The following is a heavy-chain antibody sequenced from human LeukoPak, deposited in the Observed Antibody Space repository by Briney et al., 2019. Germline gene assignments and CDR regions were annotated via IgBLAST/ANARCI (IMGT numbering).Heavy chain of an antibody. J-gene: IGHJ3*02. Sequence: SETLSLTCTVSGGSMRTYYWSWNRQPPGKGLEWIGYIYNSGSTNYNPSLKSRVTISVDTSKNQFSLKLTSVTAADTAVYYCARAGGVSPYDTSAYPAAFDIWGQGTMVTVSS. CDR1: GGSMRTYY. D-gene: IGHD3-22*01. CDR3: ARAGGVSPYDTSAYPAAFDI. V-gene: IGHV4-59*01. CDR2: IYNSGST.